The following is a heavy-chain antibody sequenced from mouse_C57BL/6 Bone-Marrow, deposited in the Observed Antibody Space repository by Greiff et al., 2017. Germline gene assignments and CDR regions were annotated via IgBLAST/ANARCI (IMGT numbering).Heavy chain of an antibody. CDR2: IWSGGST. V-gene: IGHV2-2*01. J-gene: IGHJ4*01. CDR3: ALRSSGYEAMDY. CDR1: GFSLTSYG. D-gene: IGHD3-2*02. Sequence: VQVVESGPGLVQPSQSLSITCTVSGFSLTSYGVHWVRQSPGKGLEWLGVIWSGGSTDYNAAFISRLSISKDNSKSQVFFKMNSLQADETAKYYCALRSSGYEAMDYWGQGTSVTVSS.